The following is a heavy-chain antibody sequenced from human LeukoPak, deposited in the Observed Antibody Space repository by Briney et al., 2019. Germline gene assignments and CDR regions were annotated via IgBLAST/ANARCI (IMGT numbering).Heavy chain of an antibody. D-gene: IGHD3/OR15-3a*01. CDR3: ARQTGSGLFILP. Sequence: SDTLSLTCTVSGVSISSSNSYWGWIRQPPGKGLEWIGSIYYSGNTYYNASLKSQVSISIDTSKNQFSLKLTSVTAADTAVYYCARQTGSGLFILPGGQGTLVTVSS. CDR2: IYYSGNT. V-gene: IGHV4-39*01. CDR1: GVSISSSNSY. J-gene: IGHJ4*02.